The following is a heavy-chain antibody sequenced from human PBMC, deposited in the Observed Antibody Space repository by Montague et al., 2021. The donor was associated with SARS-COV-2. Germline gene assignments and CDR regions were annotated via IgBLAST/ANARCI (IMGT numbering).Heavy chain of an antibody. D-gene: IGHD5-12*01. J-gene: IGHJ4*02. CDR2: INVSGTP. CDR1: VGPFSGTS. CDR3: ARETSGYEYYFDV. Sequence: SDPLSLPFFFFVGPFSGTSWGWTPRTPGWGLEGMGEINVSGTPPYKRSPKGRVSISIDTSNNQFSLKLTSVAAADTAMYFCARETSGYEYYFDVWGQGTLVTVSS. V-gene: IGHV4-34*01.